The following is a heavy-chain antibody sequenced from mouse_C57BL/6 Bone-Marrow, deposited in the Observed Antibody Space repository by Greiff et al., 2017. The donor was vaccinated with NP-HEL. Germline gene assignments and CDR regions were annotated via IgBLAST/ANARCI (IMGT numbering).Heavy chain of an antibody. CDR2: IDPANGNT. CDR1: GFNIKNTY. V-gene: IGHV14-3*01. Sequence: VQLQQSVAELVRPGASVKLSCTASGFNIKNTYMHWVKQRPEQGLEWIGRIDPANGNTKYAPKFQGKATITADTSSNTAYLQLSSLTSEDTAIYYCAGDSPQYDGSSYGDMDYWGQGTSVTVSS. CDR3: AGDSPQYDGSSYGDMDY. J-gene: IGHJ4*01. D-gene: IGHD1-1*01.